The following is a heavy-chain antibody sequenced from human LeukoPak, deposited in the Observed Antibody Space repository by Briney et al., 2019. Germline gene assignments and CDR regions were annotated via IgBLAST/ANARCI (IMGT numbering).Heavy chain of an antibody. D-gene: IGHD3-16*01. CDR2: IEEDGSEK. CDR1: EFTFSTYW. Sequence: GGSLRLSCAASEFTFSTYWMTWVRQAPGKGLEWLAKIEEDGSEKYYVDSVKGRCTISRDNAKNSLYLQMNRLRAEDTAVYYCARGGSLYFDQWGQGTLVTVSS. J-gene: IGHJ4*02. V-gene: IGHV3-7*04. CDR3: ARGGSLYFDQ.